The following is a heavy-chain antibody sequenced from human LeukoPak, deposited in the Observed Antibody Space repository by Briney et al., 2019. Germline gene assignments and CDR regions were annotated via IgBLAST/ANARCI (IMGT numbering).Heavy chain of an antibody. V-gene: IGHV3-74*01. J-gene: IGHJ4*02. CDR3: ARSDYFDY. CDR1: GFSFSSQW. Sequence: GGSLRLSCAASGFSFSSQWMHWVRQAPGKGLVWVARINRAGSSTRYADSVKGRFTVSRDNANNTLYLQMNSLRAEDTAVYYCARSDYFDYWGQGTLVTVSS. CDR2: INRAGSST.